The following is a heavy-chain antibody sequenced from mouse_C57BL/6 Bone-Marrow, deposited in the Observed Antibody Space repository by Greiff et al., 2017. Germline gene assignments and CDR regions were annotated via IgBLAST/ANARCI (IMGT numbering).Heavy chain of an antibody. J-gene: IGHJ3*01. D-gene: IGHD1-1*01. CDR3: ARGYGSSYEFAY. V-gene: IGHV1-76*01. CDR1: GYTFTDYY. CDR2: IYPGSGNT. Sequence: VQLQQSGAELVRPGASVKLSCKASGYTFTDYYINWVKQRPGQGLEWIARIYPGSGNTYYNEKFKGKATLTAEKSSSTAYMQLSSLTSEDSAVYFCARGYGSSYEFAYWGQGTPVTVSA.